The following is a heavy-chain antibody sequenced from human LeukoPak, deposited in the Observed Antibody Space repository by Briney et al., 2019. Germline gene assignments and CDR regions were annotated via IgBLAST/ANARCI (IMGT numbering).Heavy chain of an antibody. Sequence: ASVKVSCKASGYTFTDYFIHWVRQAPGQGLEWMGWINSYSGATRYSHVFQGRVTITRDTYSGTVYMEVSSLRSGDTAVYYCARDGRSVYDYWGQGSLVTVTS. D-gene: IGHD2-8*01. V-gene: IGHV1-2*07. CDR1: GYTFTDYF. CDR2: INSYSGAT. CDR3: ARDGRSVYDY. J-gene: IGHJ4*02.